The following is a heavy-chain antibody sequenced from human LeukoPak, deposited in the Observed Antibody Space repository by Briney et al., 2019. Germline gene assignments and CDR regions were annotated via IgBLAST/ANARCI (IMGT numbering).Heavy chain of an antibody. CDR1: GFTFSTYS. D-gene: IGHD3-10*02. CDR3: AELGITMIGGV. J-gene: IGHJ6*04. Sequence: GGSLRLSCAASGFTFSTYSMNWVRQAPGKGLEWVSSITSSSTSIYYADSVKGRFTISRDNAKNSLYLQMNSLRAEDTAVYYCAELGITMIGGVWGKGTTVTISS. CDR2: ITSSSTSI. V-gene: IGHV3-21*01.